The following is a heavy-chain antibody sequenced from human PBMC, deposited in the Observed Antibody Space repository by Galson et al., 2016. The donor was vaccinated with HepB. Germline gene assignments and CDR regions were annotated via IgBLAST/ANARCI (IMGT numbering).Heavy chain of an antibody. Sequence: ETLSLTCAVSGGSFIGHYWSWVRQPPGKGLEWIGEINHSGSTNYNPSLRSRVTISVDTSKNQLSLKLSSVTAADTAVYYCARGPDIYYDVPTGYVHNSYYYAMDVWGKGTTVTVSS. V-gene: IGHV4-34*01. J-gene: IGHJ6*04. CDR1: GGSFIGHY. CDR3: ARGPDIYYDVPTGYVHNSYYYAMDV. CDR2: INHSGST. D-gene: IGHD3-9*01.